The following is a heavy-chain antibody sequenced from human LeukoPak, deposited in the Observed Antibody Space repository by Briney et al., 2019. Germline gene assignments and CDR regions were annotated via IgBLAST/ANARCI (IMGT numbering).Heavy chain of an antibody. CDR1: GLTFSKSW. CDR2: INDDESLK. D-gene: IGHD5-24*01. Sequence: GGSLRLSCAASGLTFSKSWMSWVRQAPGKGLEWVGNINDDESLKNYGDSVRGRFTISRDNAKNSLYLQMNSLRVEDTAVYHCVREEKWLQFPWGQGTLVTVSS. CDR3: VREEKWLQFP. J-gene: IGHJ5*02. V-gene: IGHV3-7*01.